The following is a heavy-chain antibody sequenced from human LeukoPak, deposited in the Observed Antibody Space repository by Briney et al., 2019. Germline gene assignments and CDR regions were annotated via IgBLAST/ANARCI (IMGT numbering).Heavy chain of an antibody. J-gene: IGHJ6*02. CDR3: ARRVLKGYYYGMDV. Sequence: SETLSLTCTVSGGSISSSSYYWGWIRQPPGKGLEWIGSIYYSGSTYYNPSLKSRVTISVDTSKNQFSLKLSSVTAADTAVYYCARRVLKGYYYGMDVWGQGTTVTVSS. CDR1: GGSISSSSYY. V-gene: IGHV4-39*07. D-gene: IGHD2-8*02. CDR2: IYYSGST.